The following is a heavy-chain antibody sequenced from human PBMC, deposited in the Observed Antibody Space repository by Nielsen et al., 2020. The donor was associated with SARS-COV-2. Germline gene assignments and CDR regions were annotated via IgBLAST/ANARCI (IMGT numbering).Heavy chain of an antibody. V-gene: IGHV3-43*02. Sequence: WIRQPPGKGLEWVSLISGDGGSTYYADSVKGRFTISRDNSKNSLYLQMNSLRTEDTALYYCAKGSAAAGLGDWFDPWGQGTLVTVSS. J-gene: IGHJ5*02. CDR2: ISGDGGST. D-gene: IGHD6-13*01. CDR3: AKGSAAAGLGDWFDP.